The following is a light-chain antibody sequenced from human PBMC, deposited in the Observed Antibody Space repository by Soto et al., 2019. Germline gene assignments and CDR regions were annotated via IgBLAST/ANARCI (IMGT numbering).Light chain of an antibody. CDR2: GNS. Sequence: QSVLTQPPSVSGAPGQRVTISCTGSSSNIGAGYDVHWYQQLPGTAPKLLIYGNSNRPSGVPDRFSGSKSGTSASLAITGLQAEDEADYYCQSYDSSLSWVFGGGTKRTVL. CDR3: QSYDSSLSWV. CDR1: SSNIGAGYD. J-gene: IGLJ3*02. V-gene: IGLV1-40*01.